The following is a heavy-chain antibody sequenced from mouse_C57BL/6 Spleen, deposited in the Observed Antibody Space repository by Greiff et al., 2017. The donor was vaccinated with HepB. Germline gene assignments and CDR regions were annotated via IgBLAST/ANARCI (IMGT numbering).Heavy chain of an antibody. CDR1: GFNIKNTY. D-gene: IGHD2-4*01. J-gene: IGHJ4*01. Sequence: EVQLQQSVAELVRPGASVKLSCTASGFNIKNTYMHWVKQRPEKGLEWIGMIDPANGNTKYAPKFQGKATITADTSSNTAYLQLSSLTSEDTAIYYCARGDYDNYDAMDYWGQGTSVTVSS. CDR3: ARGDYDNYDAMDY. CDR2: IDPANGNT. V-gene: IGHV14-3*01.